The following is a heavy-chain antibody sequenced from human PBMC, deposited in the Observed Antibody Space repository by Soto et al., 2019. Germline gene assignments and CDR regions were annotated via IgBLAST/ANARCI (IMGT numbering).Heavy chain of an antibody. CDR1: GGSNNTYY. CDR2: IYYRGNT. V-gene: IGHV4-59*08. J-gene: IGHJ4*02. Sequence: QVQLQESGPGLVKPSETLSLTCTVSGGSNNTYYWSWIRQPPGKGLEWIGYIYYRGNTNYNPSFKSRVTISLDTSKNQFSLRLSSVTAADTAVYYCARHPGYYDVLTGYSTYYFDYWGQGTLFTVSS. CDR3: ARHPGYYDVLTGYSTYYFDY. D-gene: IGHD3-9*01.